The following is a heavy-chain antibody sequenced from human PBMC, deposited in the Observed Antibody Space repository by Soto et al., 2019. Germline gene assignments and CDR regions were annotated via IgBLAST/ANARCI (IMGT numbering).Heavy chain of an antibody. V-gene: IGHV3-30-3*01. J-gene: IGHJ4*02. CDR3: ASPRLSSDGTTPIDY. CDR2: ISYDGSKK. CDR1: GFTFSSYA. Sequence: QVQLVESGGGVVQPGRSLRLSCAASGFTFSSYAMHWVRQAPGKGLEWVAVISYDGSKKYYADSVKGRFTISRDNPKNTRYLHMNSLRAEDTAVYYCASPRLSSDGTTPIDYWGQGTLVTVSS. D-gene: IGHD1-1*01.